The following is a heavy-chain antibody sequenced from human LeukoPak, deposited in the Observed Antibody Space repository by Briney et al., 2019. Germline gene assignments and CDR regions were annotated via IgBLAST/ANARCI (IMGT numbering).Heavy chain of an antibody. CDR3: ARGYGDPLDYYHYMDV. CDR2: IKEDGSEK. CDR1: GFTFSSYW. V-gene: IGHV3-7*01. J-gene: IGHJ6*03. Sequence: GGSLRLSCAASGFTFSSYWMSWVRQAPGKGLEWVANIKEDGSEKYYVDSVKGRFTISRDNAKNSLYLQMNSLRAEDTAVYYCARGYGDPLDYYHYMDVWGKGTTVTVSS. D-gene: IGHD4-17*01.